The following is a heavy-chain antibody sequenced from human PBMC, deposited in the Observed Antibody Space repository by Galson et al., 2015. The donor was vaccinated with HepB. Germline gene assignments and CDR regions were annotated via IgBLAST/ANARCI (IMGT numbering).Heavy chain of an antibody. Sequence: SLRLSCAASGFTFSNAWMNWVRQAPGKGLEWVGRIKSKIDGGTTDYAAPVKGRFTISRDDSKNTLYLQMNSLKTEDTAVYYCTTRGTAVAGKYYWGQGTLVTVSS. D-gene: IGHD6-19*01. V-gene: IGHV3-15*07. J-gene: IGHJ4*02. CDR1: GFTFSNAW. CDR3: TTRGTAVAGKYY. CDR2: IKSKIDGGTT.